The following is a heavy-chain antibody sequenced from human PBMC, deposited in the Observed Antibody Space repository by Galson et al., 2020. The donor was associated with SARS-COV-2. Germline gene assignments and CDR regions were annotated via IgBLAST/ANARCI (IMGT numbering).Heavy chain of an antibody. J-gene: IGHJ6*02. V-gene: IGHV3-53*01. CDR2: IYSGGST. CDR3: ARDRRSDSWSGFSGKYGMDV. CDR1: GLSVSSLY. D-gene: IGHD3-3*01. Sequence: GGSLRLSCAASGLSVSSLYMSWVRQAPGKGLEWVSIIYSGGSTYYADSVKGRFTISRDNSKNTLFLQMNSLRVEDTAVYYCARDRRSDSWSGFSGKYGMDVWGQGTTVTVSS.